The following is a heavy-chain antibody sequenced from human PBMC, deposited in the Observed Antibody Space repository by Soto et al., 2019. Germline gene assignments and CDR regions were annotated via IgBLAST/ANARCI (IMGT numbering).Heavy chain of an antibody. CDR2: IYYSGTT. CDR1: GGSISRYY. D-gene: IGHD3-22*01. V-gene: IGHV4-59*08. J-gene: IGHJ5*02. Sequence: SETLSLTCTVSGGSISRYYCSWIRQPPGKGLEWIGYIYYSGTTTYSPSLKSRVTISVDTSMSQISLKLSSVTAADTAFYYCARLGGYYQSLDTWGQGTLVTVSS. CDR3: ARLGGYYQSLDT.